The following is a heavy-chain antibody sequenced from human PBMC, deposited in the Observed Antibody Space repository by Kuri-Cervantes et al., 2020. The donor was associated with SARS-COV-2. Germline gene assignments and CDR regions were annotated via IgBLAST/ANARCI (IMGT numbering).Heavy chain of an antibody. Sequence: GESLKISCASSGFTFSDYDMHWVRQAPGKGLEWVAVIWYDGRNTYYTGSVKGRFTISRDNSKNTLYLQMNSLRAEDTAVYYCARRESWKGDFDIWGQGTMVTVSS. CDR3: ARRESWKGDFDI. CDR2: IWYDGRNT. D-gene: IGHD1-1*01. J-gene: IGHJ3*02. CDR1: GFTFSDYD. V-gene: IGHV3-33*08.